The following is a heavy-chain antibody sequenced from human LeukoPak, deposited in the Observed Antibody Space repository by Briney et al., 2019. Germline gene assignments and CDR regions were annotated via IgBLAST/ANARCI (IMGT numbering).Heavy chain of an antibody. Sequence: GGSLRLSCAASGFTFADYAMHWVRQVPGEGLEWVSGISWNGGIIGYADSVKGRFTISRDNAQNSLYLQMNSLRAEDTALYYCAKEITSGSSNGFPFYYWGQGTLVTVSS. CDR3: AKEITSGSSNGFPFYY. CDR1: GFTFADYA. D-gene: IGHD5-18*01. J-gene: IGHJ4*02. CDR2: ISWNGGII. V-gene: IGHV3-9*01.